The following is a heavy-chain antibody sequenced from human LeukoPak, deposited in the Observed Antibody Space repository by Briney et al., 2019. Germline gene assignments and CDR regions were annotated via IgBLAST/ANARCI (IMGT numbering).Heavy chain of an antibody. J-gene: IGHJ4*01. CDR2: IHYSGST. V-gene: IGHV4-39*01. CDR3: ARLTGRDSSDWPYFHY. Sequence: SETLSLTCTVSGGSIRSSSYHWGWVRQPPGKGLEWIGNIHYSGSTSHNPSLKSRVTISVDTSKNQFSLKLSSVSAADTAVFYCARLTGRDSSDWPYFHYWGQGALVTVSS. CDR1: GGSIRSSSYH. D-gene: IGHD6-25*01.